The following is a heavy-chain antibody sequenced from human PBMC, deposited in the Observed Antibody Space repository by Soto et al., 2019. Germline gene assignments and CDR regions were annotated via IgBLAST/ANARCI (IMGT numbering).Heavy chain of an antibody. J-gene: IGHJ6*02. CDR3: ARDAGESILSIRGARYKYCGRAV. V-gene: IGHV1-18*01. D-gene: IGHD1-26*01. CDR1: GYTFTSYG. Sequence: QVQLVQSGAEVRKPGASVKVSCKASGYTFTSYGISWVRQAPGQGLEWMGRINAFNVNTDYIQKFQGRVTITTDTSTSTAYMELRSLKSDDTAVYYCARDAGESILSIRGARYKYCGRAVWGQGTTVTASS. CDR2: INAFNVNT.